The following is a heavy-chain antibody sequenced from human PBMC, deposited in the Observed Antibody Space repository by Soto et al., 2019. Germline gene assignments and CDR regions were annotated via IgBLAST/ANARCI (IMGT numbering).Heavy chain of an antibody. CDR2: IYYLGST. V-gene: IGHV4-61*01. D-gene: IGHD1-26*01. CDR1: GAAVITGRYY. J-gene: IGHJ4*02. Sequence: PSETLSLTCTVSGAAVITGRYYWTWIRQPPGKGLEWIGNIYYLGSTNYNPSLKSRLTISVDTSKNQFSLKMTSVTAADTAVYYCAKEGRLLPGSGIDYWGQGTLVTVSS. CDR3: AKEGRLLPGSGIDY.